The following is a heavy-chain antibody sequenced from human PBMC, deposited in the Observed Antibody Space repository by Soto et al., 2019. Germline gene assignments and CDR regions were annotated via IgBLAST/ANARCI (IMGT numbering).Heavy chain of an antibody. CDR2: IGPSGNT. CDR3: AKLLHNSYYNVMDV. Sequence: EAQLLESGGDLVQPGGSLRLVCAASGFTFSNSGMRWVRQAPGQGLEWVSSIGPSGNTYYSDAVKGRFTISRDISKNTLFLQMDSLRAEDTATYYCAKLLHNSYYNVMDVWGQGTTVTVSS. D-gene: IGHD4-4*01. V-gene: IGHV3-23*01. J-gene: IGHJ6*02. CDR1: GFTFSNSG.